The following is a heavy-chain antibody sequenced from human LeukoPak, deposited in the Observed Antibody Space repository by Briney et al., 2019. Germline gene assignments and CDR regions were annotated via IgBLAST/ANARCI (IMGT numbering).Heavy chain of an antibody. CDR2: IYYSGST. Sequence: SETLSLTCTVSGGSISSYYWSWIRQPPGKGLEWIGHIYYSGSTNYNPSLKSRVTISVDTSKNHFSLKLSSVTAADTAVYYCASLGTGATAFDYWGQGTLVTVSS. J-gene: IGHJ4*02. V-gene: IGHV4-59*08. CDR3: ASLGTGATAFDY. D-gene: IGHD1-26*01. CDR1: GGSISSYY.